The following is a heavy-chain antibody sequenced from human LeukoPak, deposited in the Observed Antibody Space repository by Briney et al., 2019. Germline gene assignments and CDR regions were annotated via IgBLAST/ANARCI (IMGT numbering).Heavy chain of an antibody. CDR1: GGSISSGGYY. CDR3: ARGSHCGGDCYCFDY. V-gene: IGHV4-31*03. D-gene: IGHD2-21*02. CDR2: IYYSGST. Sequence: SQTLSLTCTVSGGSISSGGYYWSWIRQHPGKGLEWIGYIYYSGSTYYNPSLKSRVTISVDTSKNQFSLKLSSVTAADTAAYYCARGSHCGGDCYCFDYWGQGTLVTVSS. J-gene: IGHJ4*02.